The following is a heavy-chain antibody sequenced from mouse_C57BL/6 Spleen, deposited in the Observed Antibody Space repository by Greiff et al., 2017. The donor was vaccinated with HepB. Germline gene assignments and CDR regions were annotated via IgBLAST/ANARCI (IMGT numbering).Heavy chain of an antibody. CDR1: GFTFSSYG. J-gene: IGHJ4*01. CDR3: ARRGSNFHYYAMDY. Sequence: EVQGVESGGDLVKPGGSLKLSCAASGFTFSSYGMSWVRQTPDKRLEWVATISSGGSYTYYPDSVKGRFTISRDNAKNTLYLQMSSLKSEDTAMYYCARRGSNFHYYAMDYWGQGTSVTVSS. D-gene: IGHD2-5*01. CDR2: ISSGGSYT. V-gene: IGHV5-6*01.